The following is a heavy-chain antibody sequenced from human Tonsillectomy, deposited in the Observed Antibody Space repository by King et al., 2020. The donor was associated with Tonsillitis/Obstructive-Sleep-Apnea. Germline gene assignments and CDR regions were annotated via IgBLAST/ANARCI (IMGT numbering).Heavy chain of an antibody. CDR1: EFTFSDYY. V-gene: IGHV3-11*01. D-gene: IGHD3-3*01. Sequence: VQLVESGGGLVKSEGSLRLSCAASEFTFSDYYMSWIRQAPGKGLEWVSHIGSSGSSISYADSVKGRFTISRDNAKNSLYLQMNSLRAEDTAVYYCAGGTIFGVFNYYYMDVWGKGTTVTVSS. CDR2: IGSSGSSI. CDR3: AGGTIFGVFNYYYMDV. J-gene: IGHJ6*03.